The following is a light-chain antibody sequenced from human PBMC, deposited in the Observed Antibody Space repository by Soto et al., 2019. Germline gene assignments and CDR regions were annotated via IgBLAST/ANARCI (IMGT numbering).Light chain of an antibody. J-gene: IGKJ1*01. V-gene: IGKV1-5*01. CDR2: DAS. Sequence: DIQMTQSASTLSASLGDRVTITCRASQSISTWLAWYQQKPGKAPKLLIYDASSLESGVPSRFSGSGSGTEFTLTISSLKPEDFASYYCQQYNSYSTFGQGTKVDIK. CDR1: QSISTW. CDR3: QQYNSYST.